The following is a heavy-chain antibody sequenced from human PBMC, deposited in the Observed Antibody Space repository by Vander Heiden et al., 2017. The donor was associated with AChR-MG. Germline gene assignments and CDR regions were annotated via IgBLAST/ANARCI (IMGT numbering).Heavy chain of an antibody. D-gene: IGHD4-17*01. CDR3: ARGTTVTTSWGY. V-gene: IGHV1-69*06. J-gene: IGHJ4*02. CDR2: INPIFGTA. Sequence: QVQLVQSGAEVQKPGSSVKVPCKASVGTFSNYAINWVRQAPGQGLEWMGGINPIFGTANYAQKFQDRVTITADKSTSTAYMELSSLRSEDTAVYYCARGTTVTTSWGYWCQGTLVTVSS. CDR1: VGTFSNYA.